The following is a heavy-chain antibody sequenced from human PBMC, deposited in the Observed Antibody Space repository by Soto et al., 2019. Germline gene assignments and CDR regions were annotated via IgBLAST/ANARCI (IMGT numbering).Heavy chain of an antibody. J-gene: IGHJ6*02. CDR1: GGTFSSYA. CDR3: ARGGYCSSTSCYTAYYYYYGMDV. V-gene: IGHV1-69*13. D-gene: IGHD2-2*02. Sequence: SVKVSCKASGGTFSSYAISWVRQAPGQGLEWMGGIIPIFGTANYAQKFQGRVTITADESTSTAYMELSSLRSEDTAVYYCARGGYCSSTSCYTAYYYYYGMDVWGQGTTVTVSS. CDR2: IIPIFGTA.